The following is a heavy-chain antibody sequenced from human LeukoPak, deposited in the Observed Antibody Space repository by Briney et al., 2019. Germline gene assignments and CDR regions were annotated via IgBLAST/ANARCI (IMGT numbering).Heavy chain of an antibody. J-gene: IGHJ4*02. V-gene: IGHV3-23*01. CDR1: GFTFRRYG. Sequence: GGSLRLSCAASGFTFRRYGVTWVRQAPGKGLDWVSSVSDSGRNTYYADSVKGRFTISRDNSRNTLYLQMNSLRAEDTAAYYCAREYHDSSGYLDYWGQGTLVTVSS. D-gene: IGHD3-22*01. CDR3: AREYHDSSGYLDY. CDR2: VSDSGRNT.